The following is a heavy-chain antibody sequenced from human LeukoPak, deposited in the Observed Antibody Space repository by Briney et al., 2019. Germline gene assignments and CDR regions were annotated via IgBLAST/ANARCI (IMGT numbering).Heavy chain of an antibody. D-gene: IGHD3-10*01. Sequence: GGSLRLSCAASGFTFNRYWVHWVRQAPGKGLVWVSRINSDGSDITYADSVKGRFTISRDNAKNTVYVQMNSLRAEDTAVYYCARGSLGDGSLLIDYWGQETLVTVSS. V-gene: IGHV3-74*01. CDR1: GFTFNRYW. CDR3: ARGSLGDGSLLIDY. J-gene: IGHJ4*02. CDR2: INSDGSDI.